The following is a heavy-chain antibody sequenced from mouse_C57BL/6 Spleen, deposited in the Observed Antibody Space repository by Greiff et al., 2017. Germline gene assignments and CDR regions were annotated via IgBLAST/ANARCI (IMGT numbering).Heavy chain of an antibody. Sequence: VQLKESGPELVKPGASVKISCKASGYSFTGYYMNWVKQSPEKSLEWIGEINPSTGGTTYNQKFKAKATLTVDKSSSTAYMQLKSLTSEDSAVYYCARDYGSSPNFDVWGTGTTVTVSS. V-gene: IGHV1-42*01. D-gene: IGHD1-1*01. CDR2: INPSTGGT. CDR3: ARDYGSSPNFDV. CDR1: GYSFTGYY. J-gene: IGHJ1*03.